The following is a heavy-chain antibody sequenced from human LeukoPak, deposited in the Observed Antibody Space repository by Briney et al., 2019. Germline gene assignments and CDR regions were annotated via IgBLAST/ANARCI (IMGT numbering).Heavy chain of an antibody. CDR3: AKGLPITMVRGVLDAFDI. CDR1: GFTFSSYA. J-gene: IGHJ3*02. CDR2: ISGSGGST. D-gene: IGHD3-10*01. Sequence: GGSLRLSCAASGFTFSSYAMSWVRQAPGKGLEWVSAISGSGGSTYYADSVKGRFTISRDNSKNTLYLQMNSLRAEDTAVYYCAKGLPITMVRGVLDAFDIWGQGTMVTVSS. V-gene: IGHV3-23*01.